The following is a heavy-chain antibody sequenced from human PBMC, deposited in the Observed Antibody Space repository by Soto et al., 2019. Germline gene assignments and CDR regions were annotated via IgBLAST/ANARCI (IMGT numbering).Heavy chain of an antibody. CDR3: AKGPAAIQLYYYYGMDV. Sequence: PGGSLRLSCAASGFTFSGYAMSWVRQAPGKGLEWVSAISGSGGSTYYADSVKGRFTISRDNSKNTLYLQMNSLRAEDTAVYYCAKGPAAIQLYYYYGMDVWGQGTTVTVSS. D-gene: IGHD2-2*01. CDR1: GFTFSGYA. J-gene: IGHJ6*02. CDR2: ISGSGGST. V-gene: IGHV3-23*01.